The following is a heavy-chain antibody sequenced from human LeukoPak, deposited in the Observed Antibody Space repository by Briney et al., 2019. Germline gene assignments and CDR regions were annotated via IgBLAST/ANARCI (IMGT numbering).Heavy chain of an antibody. V-gene: IGHV3-7*03. CDR1: GFTFRNYW. CDR3: ARDFQPRYCSSSSCSPA. CDR2: IRPDGSQK. D-gene: IGHD2-2*01. Sequence: GGSLRLSCAASGFTFRNYWMSWVRQAPGEGLEWVANIRPDGSQKYYVDSARGRFTISRDNAKSSLYLQVSSLRPEDTATYYCARDFQPRYCSSSSCSPAWGQGTTVTVSS. J-gene: IGHJ6*02.